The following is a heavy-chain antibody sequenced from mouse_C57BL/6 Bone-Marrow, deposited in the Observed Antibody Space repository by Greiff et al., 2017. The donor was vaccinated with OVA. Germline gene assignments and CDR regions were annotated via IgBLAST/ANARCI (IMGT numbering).Heavy chain of an antibody. J-gene: IGHJ4*01. V-gene: IGHV1-15*01. CDR2: IDPETGGT. CDR1: GYTFTDYE. D-gene: IGHD1-1*01. Sequence: VHLVESGAELVRPGASVTLSCKASGYTFTDYEMHWVKQTPVHGLEWIGAIDPETGGTAYNQKFKGKAILTADKSSSTAYMELRSLTSEDSAVYYCTRRVTTVDAMDDWGQGTSVTVSS. CDR3: TRRVTTVDAMDD.